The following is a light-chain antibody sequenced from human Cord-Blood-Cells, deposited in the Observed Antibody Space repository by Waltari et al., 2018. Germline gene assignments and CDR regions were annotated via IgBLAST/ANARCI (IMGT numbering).Light chain of an antibody. CDR3: QQYNNWPPLT. J-gene: IGKJ4*01. Sequence: EIVMTQSPATLSVSPGERAPLSCRASQSVSSNLAWYQQKPAQAPRLLIYGASTRATGIPARFSGSGSGTEFTLTISSLQSEDFAVYYCQQYNNWPPLTFGGGTKVEIK. CDR2: GAS. V-gene: IGKV3-15*01. CDR1: QSVSSN.